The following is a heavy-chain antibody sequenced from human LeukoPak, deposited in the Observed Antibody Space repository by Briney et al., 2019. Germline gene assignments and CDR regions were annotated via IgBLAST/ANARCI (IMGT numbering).Heavy chain of an antibody. CDR3: AREELGPGYSYEKASDY. D-gene: IGHD5-18*01. V-gene: IGHV3-7*01. CDR2: IKQDGSEK. J-gene: IGHJ4*02. Sequence: PGGSLRLSCAASGFTFSSYWMTWVRQAPGKGLEWVANIKQDGSEKYYVDSVKGRFTISRDNAKNSLYLQMNSLRAEDTAVYYCAREELGPGYSYEKASDYWGQGTLVTVSS. CDR1: GFTFSSYW.